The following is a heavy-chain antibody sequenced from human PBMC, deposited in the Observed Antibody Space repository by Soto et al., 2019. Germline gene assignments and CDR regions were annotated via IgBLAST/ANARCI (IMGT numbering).Heavy chain of an antibody. CDR2: IYYSGST. CDR3: ARTVAGFATGWFDP. Sequence: ETLSLTCTVPGGSISSYYWSWIRQPPGKGLEWIGYIYYSGSTNYNPSLKSRVTISVDTSKNQFSLKLSSVTAADTAVYYCARTVAGFATGWFDPWGQGTLVTVSS. V-gene: IGHV4-59*01. CDR1: GGSISSYY. D-gene: IGHD6-19*01. J-gene: IGHJ5*02.